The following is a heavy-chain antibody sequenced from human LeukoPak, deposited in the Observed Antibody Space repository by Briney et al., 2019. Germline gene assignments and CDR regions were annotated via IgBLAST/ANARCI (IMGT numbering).Heavy chain of an antibody. CDR3: ANTEPPGYYYGMDV. Sequence: GRSLRPSCAASGFTFSSYAMHWVRQAPGKGLEWVAVISYDGSNKYYADSVKGRFTISRDNSKNTLYLQMNSLRAEDTAVYYCANTEPPGYYYGMDVWGQGTTVTVSS. J-gene: IGHJ6*02. CDR2: ISYDGSNK. CDR1: GFTFSSYA. V-gene: IGHV3-30*07.